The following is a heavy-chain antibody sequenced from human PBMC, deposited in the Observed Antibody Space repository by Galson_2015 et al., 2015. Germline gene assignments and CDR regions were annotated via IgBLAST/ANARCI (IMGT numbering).Heavy chain of an antibody. CDR3: ARDRTYCSSGSCYSYYYYYGMDV. J-gene: IGHJ6*02. CDR1: GFTFSSYW. CDR2: INSEGRST. D-gene: IGHD2-15*01. V-gene: IGHV3-74*01. Sequence: SLRLSCAASGFTFSSYWMHWVRQVPGKGLVWVSGINSEGRSTTYADSVKGRFTISRDNAKSTLFLQMNSLRAEDTAVYYCARDRTYCSSGSCYSYYYYYGMDVWGQGTTVTVSS.